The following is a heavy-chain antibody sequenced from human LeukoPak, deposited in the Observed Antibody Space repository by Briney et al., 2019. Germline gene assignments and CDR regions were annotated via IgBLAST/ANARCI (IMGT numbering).Heavy chain of an antibody. CDR2: IKSKTDGGTT. Sequence: GGSLRLSCAASGFSFSNAWMIWVRQAPGKGLEWVGRIKSKTDGGTTDYAAPVKGRFTISRDDSKNTLYLQMNSLKTEDTAVYYCTTAYYYDSSGYYHDYWGQGTLVTVSS. V-gene: IGHV3-15*01. J-gene: IGHJ4*02. D-gene: IGHD3-22*01. CDR3: TTAYYYDSSGYYHDY. CDR1: GFSFSNAW.